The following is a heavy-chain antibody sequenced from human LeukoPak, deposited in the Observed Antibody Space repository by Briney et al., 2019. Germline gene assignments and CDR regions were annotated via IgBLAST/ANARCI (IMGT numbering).Heavy chain of an antibody. D-gene: IGHD5-24*01. J-gene: IGHJ4*02. Sequence: SVEVFCKGSGGNFSRYGISWVRPAPGPGAEWMGRIIPILGIANYAQKFQGRVTITADKSTSTAYMELSSLRSEDTAVYYCARDRGDGYNDYWGQGTLVTVSS. V-gene: IGHV1-69*04. CDR3: ARDRGDGYNDY. CDR1: GGNFSRYG. CDR2: IIPILGIA.